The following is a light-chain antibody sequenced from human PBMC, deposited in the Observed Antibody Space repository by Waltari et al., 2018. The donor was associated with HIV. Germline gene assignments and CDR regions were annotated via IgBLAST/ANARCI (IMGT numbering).Light chain of an antibody. CDR2: INI. CDR3: QSYDSRLTVWV. CDR1: RPNIGADQD. J-gene: IGLJ3*02. V-gene: IGLV1-40*01. Sequence: QSVLPQPASVSGAPGQRVTISCTGTRPNIGADQDVHWSQQFPGAAPKLLIYININRPSGVPDRFSGSKSGTSASLAITGLQAEDEADYYCQSYDSRLTVWVFGGGTKVTVL.